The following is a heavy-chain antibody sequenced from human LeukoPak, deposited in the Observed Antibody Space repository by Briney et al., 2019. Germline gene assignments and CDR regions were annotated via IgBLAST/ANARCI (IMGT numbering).Heavy chain of an antibody. CDR1: RYNFTNFW. CDR2: IYPGDSDT. V-gene: IGHV5-51*01. CDR3: ARPGRDGYNGLIDY. J-gene: IGHJ4*02. Sequence: GESLKISCKGFRYNFTNFWIGRLRQMPGKGLEWMGMIYPGDSDTRYSPSFQGHVTISADKSITTAYLQWSSLRASDTAMYFCARPGRDGYNGLIDYWGQGTLVTVSS. D-gene: IGHD5-24*01.